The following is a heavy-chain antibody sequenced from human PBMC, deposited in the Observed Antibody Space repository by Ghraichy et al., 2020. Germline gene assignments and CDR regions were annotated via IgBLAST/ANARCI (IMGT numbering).Heavy chain of an antibody. CDR2: ISYDGSDK. CDR1: GDTFRRYA. D-gene: IGHD3-16*01. V-gene: IGHV3-30*04. Sequence: GGSLRLSCAASGDTFRRYAMHWVRQAPGKGLEWVAVISYDGSDKDYADSVKGRFSISRDNSKKVVYVQMNSLRPEDTAVYHCVMGGRSHLDHWGQGTLVTVSS. CDR3: VMGGRSHLDH. J-gene: IGHJ4*02.